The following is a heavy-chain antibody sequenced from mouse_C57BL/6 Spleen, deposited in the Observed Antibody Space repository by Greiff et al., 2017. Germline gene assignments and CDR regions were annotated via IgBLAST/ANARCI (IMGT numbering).Heavy chain of an antibody. CDR1: GYTFTSYW. Sequence: QVHVKQPGAELVKPGASVKMSCKASGYTFTSYWITWVKQRPGQGLEWIGDIYPGSGSTNYNEKFKSKATLTVDTSSSTAYMQLSSLTSEDSAVYYCARDYYGSSSYFDYWGQGTTLTVSS. J-gene: IGHJ2*01. D-gene: IGHD1-1*01. CDR2: IYPGSGST. CDR3: ARDYYGSSSYFDY. V-gene: IGHV1-55*01.